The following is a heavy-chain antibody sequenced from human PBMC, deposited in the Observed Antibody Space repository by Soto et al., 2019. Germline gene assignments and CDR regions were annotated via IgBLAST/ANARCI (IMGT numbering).Heavy chain of an antibody. Sequence: SETLSLTCAVSGGSISSGDYSWTWIRQPPGEGLEWIGFISYSGTTFYSPSLKSRVAISLDTSKNQFSLSLSSVTAADTAVYYCARGRGYSYGLDPWGQGTLVTVSS. CDR1: GGSISSGDYS. J-gene: IGHJ5*02. CDR2: ISYSGTT. D-gene: IGHD5-18*01. V-gene: IGHV4-30-4*08. CDR3: ARGRGYSYGLDP.